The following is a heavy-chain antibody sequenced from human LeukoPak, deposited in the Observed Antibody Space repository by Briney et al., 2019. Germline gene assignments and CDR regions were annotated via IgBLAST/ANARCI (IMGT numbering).Heavy chain of an antibody. V-gene: IGHV4-4*07. Sequence: SETLSLTCTVSGGSISSYYWSWIRQPAGKGLEWIGRIYTSGSTNYNPSLKSRVTMSVDTSKNQFSLKLSSVTAADTAVYYCARDLSGYDFAYFDYWGQGTLVTVSS. CDR2: IYTSGST. CDR1: GGSISSYY. D-gene: IGHD5-12*01. CDR3: ARDLSGYDFAYFDY. J-gene: IGHJ4*02.